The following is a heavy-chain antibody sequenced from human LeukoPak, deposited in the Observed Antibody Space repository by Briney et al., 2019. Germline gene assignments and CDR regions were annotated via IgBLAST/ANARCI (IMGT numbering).Heavy chain of an antibody. CDR1: GYTFTGYY. CDR3: AILVVAATFDY. J-gene: IGHJ4*02. V-gene: IGHV1-2*02. CDR2: INPNSGGT. Sequence: GASVKVSCKASGYTFTGYYMHWVRQAPGQGLEWMGWINPNSGGTNYAKKFQGRVTMTRATSIGTAYMELSRLRSDDTAVYYCAILVVAATFDYWGQGTLVTVSS. D-gene: IGHD2-15*01.